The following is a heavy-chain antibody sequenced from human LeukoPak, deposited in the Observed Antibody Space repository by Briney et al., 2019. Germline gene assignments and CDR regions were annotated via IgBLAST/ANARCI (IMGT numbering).Heavy chain of an antibody. D-gene: IGHD3-22*01. CDR3: ASTRYYHDSAGYYPVPFFDY. V-gene: IGHV4-59*07. CDR1: GGSISSYY. CDR2: IYYIGST. J-gene: IGHJ4*02. Sequence: SDTLSLTGTVSGGSISSYYWSRIQQPPGKREEWIGYIYYIGSTNYNPFLKSRVTISVDTSMNQFSLNLNSVTAADTAVYYCASTRYYHDSAGYYPVPFFDYWGQGTLVTVSS.